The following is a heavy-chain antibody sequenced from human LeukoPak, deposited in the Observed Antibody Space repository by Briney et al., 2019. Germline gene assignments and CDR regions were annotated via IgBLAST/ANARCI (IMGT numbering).Heavy chain of an antibody. CDR3: ARNVGWYSHDS. CDR2: IYGSGST. CDR1: GDSLSSHY. D-gene: IGHD6-19*01. V-gene: IGHV4-59*08. J-gene: IGHJ4*02. Sequence: SETLSLTCTVSGDSLSSHYWSWIRQPPGKGLEGIGYIYGSGSTHYDPSLRSRVTISEDTSKNQFSLKLTSVTAADTAVYYCARNVGWYSHDSCGQGTLVTVSS.